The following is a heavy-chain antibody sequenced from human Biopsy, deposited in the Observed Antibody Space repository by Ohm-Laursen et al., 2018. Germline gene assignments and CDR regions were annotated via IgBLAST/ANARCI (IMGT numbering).Heavy chain of an antibody. D-gene: IGHD3-9*01. J-gene: IGHJ2*01. CDR2: ISYNERT. V-gene: IGHV4-31*02. CDR3: VREPKTGTAEAWYFDL. Sequence: TLSLTCSVPGASVKTSGHFWAWIRQRPGKGLEWIGYISYNERTHYNPSLTSRLAISFDTSNNRISLQLRSVSVADTAVYYCVREPKTGTAEAWYFDLWGRGSPVTVPS. CDR1: GASVKTSGHF.